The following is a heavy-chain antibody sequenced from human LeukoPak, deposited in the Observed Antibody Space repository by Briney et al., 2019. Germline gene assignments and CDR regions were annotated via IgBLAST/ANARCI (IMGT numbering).Heavy chain of an antibody. V-gene: IGHV4-59*01. CDR2: IYYSGST. Sequence: PSETLSLTCTVSGVSISSYYWSWIRQPPGKGLEWIGYIYYSGSTNYNPSLKSRVTISVDTSKNQFSLKLGSVTAADTAVYYCARGGPSPAAIARFDPWGQGTLVTVSS. CDR3: ARGGPSPAAIARFDP. J-gene: IGHJ5*02. D-gene: IGHD2-2*02. CDR1: GVSISSYY.